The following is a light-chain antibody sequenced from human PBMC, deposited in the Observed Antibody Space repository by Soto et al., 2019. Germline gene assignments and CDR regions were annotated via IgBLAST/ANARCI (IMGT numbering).Light chain of an antibody. J-gene: IGKJ1*01. CDR1: QNINNW. CDR2: RAS. Sequence: DIQMTQSPSTLSASVGDRVTITCRASQNINNWLAWYQQKPGKPPKLLIYRASSLENGVPSRFSGRGSGTDFIFTITSLQPDDFAKYECQQYSSDSTFGQGTKVEIK. CDR3: QQYSSDST. V-gene: IGKV1-5*03.